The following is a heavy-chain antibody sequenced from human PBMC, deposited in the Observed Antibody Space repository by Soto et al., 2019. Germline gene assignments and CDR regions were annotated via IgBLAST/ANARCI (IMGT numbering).Heavy chain of an antibody. V-gene: IGHV3-7*05. CDR1: GFTFSSYW. J-gene: IGHJ6*02. CDR3: ARAAGYSSGWYEFIPYYYYYGMDV. CDR2: IKQDGSEK. Sequence: GGSLRLSCAASGFTFSSYWMSWVRQAPGKGLEWVANIKQDGSEKYYVDSVKGRFTISRDNAKNSLYLQMNSLRAEDTAVYYCARAAGYSSGWYEFIPYYYYYGMDVWGQGTTVTVSS. D-gene: IGHD6-19*01.